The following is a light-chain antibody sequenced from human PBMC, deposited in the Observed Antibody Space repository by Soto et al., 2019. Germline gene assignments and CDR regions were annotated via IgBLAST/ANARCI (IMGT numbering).Light chain of an antibody. J-gene: IGKJ4*01. V-gene: IGKV3-11*01. CDR2: NAS. CDR3: QQRSDRPLT. CDR1: QSVRTY. Sequence: EIVLTQSPATLSLSPGERATLSCRASQSVRTYLVWYQHKAGQAPRLLIYNASNRAAGVPARFSGSGSGTDFTPPIRRLELEGLAVYYGQQRSDRPLTLGGGTEVETK.